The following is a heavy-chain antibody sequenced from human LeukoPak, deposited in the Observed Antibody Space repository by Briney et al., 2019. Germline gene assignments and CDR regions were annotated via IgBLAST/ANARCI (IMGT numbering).Heavy chain of an antibody. V-gene: IGHV4-39*01. D-gene: IGHD5-18*01. Sequence: PSETLSLTCTVSGGSISSSSYYWGWIRQPPGKGLEWIGSIYYSGSTYYNPSLKSRVTISVDTSKNQFSLKLSSVTAADTAVYYCARLADTAMAYYFDYWGQGTLVTVSS. CDR3: ARLADTAMAYYFDY. J-gene: IGHJ4*02. CDR2: IYYSGST. CDR1: GGSISSSSYY.